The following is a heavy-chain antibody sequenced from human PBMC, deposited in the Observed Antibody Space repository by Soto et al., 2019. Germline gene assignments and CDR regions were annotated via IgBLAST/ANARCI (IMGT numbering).Heavy chain of an antibody. CDR2: VKS. CDR3: VMSTGWWSFHY. J-gene: IGHJ4*02. D-gene: IGHD6-19*01. V-gene: IGHV1-3*01. CDR1: GYTFTTYD. Sequence: QVRLVQSGAEVKTPGASVKISCKASGYTFTTYDIHWVRQAPGQRLGRMGVKSEDSQIFQGRVTITRDTAATTAYMELSSLTYEDTAVYYCVMSTGWWSFHYWGQGTLVTVSS.